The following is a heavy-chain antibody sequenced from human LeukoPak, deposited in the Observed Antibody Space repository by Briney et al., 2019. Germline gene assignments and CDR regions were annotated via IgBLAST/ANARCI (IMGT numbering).Heavy chain of an antibody. Sequence: SETLSLTCTVSGGSISSYYWSWIRQPAGKGLEWIGRIYTSGSTNYNPSLKSRVTMSGDTSKNQFSLKLSSLTAADTAVYYCARENCSGSTCYSVGGDWFDPWGQGTLVTVSS. V-gene: IGHV4-4*07. J-gene: IGHJ5*02. D-gene: IGHD2-15*01. CDR1: GGSISSYY. CDR3: ARENCSGSTCYSVGGDWFDP. CDR2: IYTSGST.